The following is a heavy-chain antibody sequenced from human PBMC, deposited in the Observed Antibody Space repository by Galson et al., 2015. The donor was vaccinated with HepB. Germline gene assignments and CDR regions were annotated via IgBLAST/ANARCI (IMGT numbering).Heavy chain of an antibody. CDR3: AKDSTSPSYGDYYFDY. CDR2: IYSGGST. J-gene: IGHJ4*02. D-gene: IGHD4-17*01. CDR1: GFTVSSNY. Sequence: SLRLSCAASGFTVSSNYMSWVRQAPGKGLEWVSVIYSGGSTYYADSVKGRFTISRDNSKNTLYLQMNSLRAEDTAVYYCAKDSTSPSYGDYYFDYWGQGTLVTVSS. V-gene: IGHV3-53*01.